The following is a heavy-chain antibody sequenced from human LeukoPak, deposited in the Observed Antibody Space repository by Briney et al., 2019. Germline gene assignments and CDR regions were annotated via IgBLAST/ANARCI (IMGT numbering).Heavy chain of an antibody. V-gene: IGHV3-74*01. D-gene: IGHD2-2*01. CDR2: IDDDGSDT. Sequence: GGSLRLSCAVSGFTFSNYYRHWVRQAPGKGLVWVSRIDDDGSDTTYADSVKGRFTISRDNAKNTLYLQMNSLRVEDTAVYYCARFRYWSSTSCTKAYFDSWGQGTVVTVSS. CDR3: ARFRYWSSTSCTKAYFDS. CDR1: GFTFSNYY. J-gene: IGHJ4*02.